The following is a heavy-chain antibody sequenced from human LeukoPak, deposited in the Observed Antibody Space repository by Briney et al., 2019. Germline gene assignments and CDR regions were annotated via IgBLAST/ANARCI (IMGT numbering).Heavy chain of an antibody. D-gene: IGHD3-22*01. CDR1: GFTFSSYS. CDR3: AKVLDHYDTSGPYYFDF. V-gene: IGHV3-48*01. CDR2: ISSSSSSTI. J-gene: IGHJ4*02. Sequence: GGSLRLSCAASGFTFSSYSMNWVRQAPGKGLEWVSYISSSSSSTIYYADSVKGRFTISRDNSKNTLYLHMNSLRAEDTAVYYCAKVLDHYDTSGPYYFDFWGQGTLVTVSS.